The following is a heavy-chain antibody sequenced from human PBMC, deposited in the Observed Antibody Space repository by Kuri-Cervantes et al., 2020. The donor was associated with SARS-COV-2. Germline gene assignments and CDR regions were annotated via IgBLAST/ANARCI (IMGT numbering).Heavy chain of an antibody. CDR3: ASAYSNYAYFDY. V-gene: IGHV4-34*01. CDR1: GGSFSGYY. CDR2: IYYSGST. Sequence: SQTLSLTCAVYGGSFSGYYWSWIRQPPGKGLEWIGSIYYSGSTYYNPSLKSRVTMSVDTSKNQFSLKLSSVTAADTAVYYCASAYSNYAYFDYWGQGTLVTVSS. D-gene: IGHD4-11*01. J-gene: IGHJ4*02.